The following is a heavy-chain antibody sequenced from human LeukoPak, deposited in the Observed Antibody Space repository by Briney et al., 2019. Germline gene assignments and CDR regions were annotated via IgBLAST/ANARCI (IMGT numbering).Heavy chain of an antibody. D-gene: IGHD6-13*01. V-gene: IGHV3-74*01. CDR1: GFIFSSYW. CDR3: ARDRGYVPDY. Sequence: GGSLRLSCAASGFIFSSYWMHWVRQAPGRGLVWVSRINSDGSSISYADSVKGRFTISRNNAKNTLYLQMNSLRAEDTAVYYCARDRGYVPDYWGQGTLATVSS. CDR2: INSDGSSI. J-gene: IGHJ4*02.